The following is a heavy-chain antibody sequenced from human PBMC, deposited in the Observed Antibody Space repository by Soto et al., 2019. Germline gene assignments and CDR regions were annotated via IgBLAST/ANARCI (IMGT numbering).Heavy chain of an antibody. V-gene: IGHV3-23*01. D-gene: IGHD1-26*01. CDR1: GFTFSSYA. J-gene: IGHJ4*02. CDR3: AKVQWELFSFDY. CDR2: ISGSGGST. Sequence: GGSLRLSCAASGFTFSSYAMSWVRQAPGKGLEWVSAISGSGGSTYYADSVKGRFTISRDNSKNTLYLQMNSLRAEETAVYYCAKVQWELFSFDYWGQGTLVTVSS.